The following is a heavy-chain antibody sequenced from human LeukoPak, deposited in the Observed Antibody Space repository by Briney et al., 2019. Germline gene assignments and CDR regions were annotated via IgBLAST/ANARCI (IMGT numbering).Heavy chain of an antibody. Sequence: ASVKVSCKPSGYIFTNYGISWVRQAAGQGLEWMGWISGYNGYTNHAQKLQGRVTMTTDTSTNTVYMELRSLRSDDTAVYYCARSRTHRLYSGSGSYPGAFDYWGQGTLVTVSS. CDR3: ARSRTHRLYSGSGSYPGAFDY. D-gene: IGHD3-10*01. V-gene: IGHV1-18*01. CDR2: ISGYNGYT. J-gene: IGHJ4*02. CDR1: GYIFTNYG.